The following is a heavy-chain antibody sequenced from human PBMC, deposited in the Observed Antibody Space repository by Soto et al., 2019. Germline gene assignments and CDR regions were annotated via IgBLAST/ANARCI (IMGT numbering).Heavy chain of an antibody. CDR2: IKQDGSQE. D-gene: IGHD2-2*01. Sequence: GGSLRLSCVASGFTFTDYWMSWVRQAPGKGLEWVANIKQDGSQEYYVDSVKGRFTISRDNAKNSLYLQMNNLKAEDTAVYYCARAPYCGSNSCYYNYGGQGPLVTVSS. CDR1: GFTFTDYW. J-gene: IGHJ4*02. V-gene: IGHV3-7*01. CDR3: ARAPYCGSNSCYYNY.